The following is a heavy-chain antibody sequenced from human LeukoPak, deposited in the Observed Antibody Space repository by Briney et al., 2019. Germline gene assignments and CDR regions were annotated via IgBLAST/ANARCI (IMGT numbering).Heavy chain of an antibody. CDR3: AVLRIQWRSFDY. D-gene: IGHD5-12*01. CDR1: GGSFSGYY. J-gene: IGHJ4*02. CDR2: INHSGST. Sequence: SETLSLTCVVYGGSFSGYYWSWIRQPPGKGLEWIGEINHSGSTNYNPSLKSRVTISVDTSKNQFSLKLSSVTAADTAVYYCAVLRIQWRSFDYWGQGTLVTVSS. V-gene: IGHV4-34*01.